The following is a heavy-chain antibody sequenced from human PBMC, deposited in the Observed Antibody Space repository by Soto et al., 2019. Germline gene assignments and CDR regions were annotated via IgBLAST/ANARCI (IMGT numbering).Heavy chain of an antibody. D-gene: IGHD1-26*01. V-gene: IGHV3-7*05. CDR1: GFTFSSYW. CDR2: IKQDGSEK. Sequence: GGSLRLSCAASGFTFSSYWMSWVRQAPGKGLEWVANIKQDGSEKYYVDSVKGRFTISRDNAKNSLYLQMNSLRAEDTAVYYCAREDSGSYSGGAFDIWGQGTMVTVSS. CDR3: AREDSGSYSGGAFDI. J-gene: IGHJ3*02.